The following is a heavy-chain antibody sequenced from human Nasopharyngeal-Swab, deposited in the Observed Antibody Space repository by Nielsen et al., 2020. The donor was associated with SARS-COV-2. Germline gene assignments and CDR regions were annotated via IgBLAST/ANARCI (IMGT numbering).Heavy chain of an antibody. D-gene: IGHD1-26*01. CDR2: FDPEDGET. V-gene: IGHV1-24*01. CDR1: GYTLTELS. Sequence: ASVKVSCKVSGYTLTELSMHWVRQAPGKGLEWMGGFDPEDGETIYAQKFQGRVTMTEDTSTDTAYMELSNLRSEDTAVYYCATDYALGGATTVDYWGQGTLVTVSS. CDR3: ATDYALGGATTVDY. J-gene: IGHJ4*02.